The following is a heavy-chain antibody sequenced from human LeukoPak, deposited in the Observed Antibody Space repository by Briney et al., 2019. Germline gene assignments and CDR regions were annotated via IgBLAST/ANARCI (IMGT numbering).Heavy chain of an antibody. D-gene: IGHD3-10*01. Sequence: SETLSLTCTVSGGSISSYYWSWIRQPPGKGLEWIGYIYYSGSTNYNPSLKSRVTISVDTSKNQFSLKLSSVTAADTAVYYCARAYGSGSYYNRWFDPWGQGTLVTVSS. J-gene: IGHJ5*02. V-gene: IGHV4-59*01. CDR2: IYYSGST. CDR3: ARAYGSGSYYNRWFDP. CDR1: GGSISSYY.